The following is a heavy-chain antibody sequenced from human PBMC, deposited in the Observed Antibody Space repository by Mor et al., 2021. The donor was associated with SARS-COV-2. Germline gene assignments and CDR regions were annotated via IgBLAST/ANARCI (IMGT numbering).Heavy chain of an antibody. CDR2: MGYDGSNK. CDR3: ARGQYYYDSSGVHWYFDL. J-gene: IGHJ2*01. V-gene: IGHV3-33*01. Sequence: DGVSYMGYDGSNKFYADSVKGRFTVSRDNSRNTLYVQMNSLRVEDTAMYYCARGQYYYDSSGVHWYFDLWGRGTLVTVSS. D-gene: IGHD3-22*01.